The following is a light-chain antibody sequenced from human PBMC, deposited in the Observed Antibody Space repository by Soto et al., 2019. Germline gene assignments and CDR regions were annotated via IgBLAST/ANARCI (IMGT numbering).Light chain of an antibody. Sequence: DIQMTQSPSTLSASVGDRVTITCRASQYISSWVAWYQQKPGKAPKLLISDASSLQSGVPSRFSGSGSGTEFTLTISRLEPEDFAVYYCQQYGSLPWTFGQGTKVDIK. CDR1: QYISSW. J-gene: IGKJ1*01. V-gene: IGKV1-5*01. CDR3: QQYGSLPWT. CDR2: DAS.